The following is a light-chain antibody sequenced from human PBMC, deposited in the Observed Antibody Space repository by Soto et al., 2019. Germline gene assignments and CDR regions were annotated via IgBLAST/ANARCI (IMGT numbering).Light chain of an antibody. Sequence: QSVLTQPASVSGSPGQSITISCTGTSSDVGGYNYVSWYQQHPGKAPKLMIYEVSNRPSWVSNRFSGSNSGNTASLTISGLQAEDEADYYCSSYTSSSSYVFGTGTKVTGL. CDR3: SSYTSSSSYV. CDR1: SSDVGGYNY. J-gene: IGLJ1*01. CDR2: EVS. V-gene: IGLV2-14*01.